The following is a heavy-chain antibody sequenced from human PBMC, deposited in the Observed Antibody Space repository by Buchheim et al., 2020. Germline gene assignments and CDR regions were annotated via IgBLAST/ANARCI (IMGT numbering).Heavy chain of an antibody. CDR3: ARDILGQDNYVDH. Sequence: QVQVVESGGGVVQPGTSPRLPCAASGFNLRTYGMHWVRQAPGKGLEWVAVLWYDGNKKYYADSVKGRFSVSRDTSKNTMYLQMDSLRAEDTAVYYCARDILGQDNYVDHWGQGTL. CDR2: LWYDGNKK. V-gene: IGHV3-33*01. CDR1: GFNLRTYG. D-gene: IGHD2-15*01. J-gene: IGHJ4*02.